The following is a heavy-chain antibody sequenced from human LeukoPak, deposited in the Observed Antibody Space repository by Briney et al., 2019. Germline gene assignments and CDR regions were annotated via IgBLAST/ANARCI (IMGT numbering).Heavy chain of an antibody. D-gene: IGHD6-6*01. CDR1: GFTFSSYE. CDR2: ISSSGSTI. J-gene: IGHJ5*02. Sequence: PGGSLRLSCAASGFTFSSYEMNWVRQAPGKGLEWVSWISSSGSTINYADSVKGRFTISRDNAKNSLFLQMNGLRGEDTAVYYCARGSSNVAARNNWFDPWGQGTLVTVSS. CDR3: ARGSSNVAARNNWFDP. V-gene: IGHV3-48*03.